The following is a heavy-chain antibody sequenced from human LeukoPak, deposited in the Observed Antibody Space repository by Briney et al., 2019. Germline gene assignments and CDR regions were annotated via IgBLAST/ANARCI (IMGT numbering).Heavy chain of an antibody. CDR3: AREHRSALDS. V-gene: IGHV3-74*01. CDR1: GFTFSGHW. Sequence: GGSLRLSCAASGFTFSGHWMHWVSQAPGKGLVWVSRINRDGSVTGCADSVKGRFTISRDNAKNTLYLQMNSLRAEDTAVYYCAREHRSALDSWGQGTLVTVSS. CDR2: INRDGSVT. D-gene: IGHD2-15*01. J-gene: IGHJ4*02.